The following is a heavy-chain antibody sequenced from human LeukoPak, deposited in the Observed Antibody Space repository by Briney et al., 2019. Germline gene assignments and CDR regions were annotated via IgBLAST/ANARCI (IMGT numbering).Heavy chain of an antibody. CDR3: ARDDNWNDKPFDL. Sequence: GWALRLSCTASRCTFSFYMMNWVRQAPGKGPEGVSSISISSSNIYYADSLKGRFTISRDNAKNSLYLQMNNLRAEDTAVYYCARDDNWNDKPFDLWGPGTLVTVSS. CDR2: ISISSSNI. J-gene: IGHJ4*02. CDR1: RCTFSFYM. D-gene: IGHD1-20*01. V-gene: IGHV3-21*01.